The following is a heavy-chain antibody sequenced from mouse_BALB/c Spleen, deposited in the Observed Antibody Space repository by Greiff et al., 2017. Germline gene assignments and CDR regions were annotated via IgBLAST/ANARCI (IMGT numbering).Heavy chain of an antibody. CDR3: ARGGGPPYYAMDY. CDR1: GFTFTDYY. CDR2: IRNKANGYTT. J-gene: IGHJ4*01. V-gene: IGHV7-3*02. Sequence: DVMLVESGGGLVQPGGSLRLSCATSGFTFTDYYMSWVRQPPGKALEWLGFIRNKANGYTTEYSASVKGRFTISRDNSQSILYLQMNTLRAEDSATYYCARGGGPPYYAMDYWGQGTSVTVSS.